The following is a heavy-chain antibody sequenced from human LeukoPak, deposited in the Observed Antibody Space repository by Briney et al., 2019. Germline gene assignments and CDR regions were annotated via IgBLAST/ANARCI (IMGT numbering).Heavy chain of an antibody. V-gene: IGHV1-69*13. J-gene: IGHJ6*02. CDR2: IIPIFGTA. CDR1: GGTFSSYA. D-gene: IGHD3-10*01. CDR3: ARALHYYGSGSYYTSPNYYGMDV. Sequence: ASVKVSCKASGGTFSSYAISWVRQAPGQGLEWMGGIIPIFGTANYAQKFQGRVTITADESTSTAYMELSSLRSEDTAVYYCARALHYYGSGSYYTSPNYYGMDVWGQGTTVTVSS.